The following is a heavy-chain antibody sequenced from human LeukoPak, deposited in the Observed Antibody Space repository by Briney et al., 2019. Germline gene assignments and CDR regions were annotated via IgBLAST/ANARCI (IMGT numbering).Heavy chain of an antibody. CDR3: ARRLRYAYCSGGSCGGIDY. CDR1: GGSISSYY. Sequence: SETLSLTCTVSGGSISSYYWSWIRQPPGKGLEWIGYIYYSGSTNYNPSLKSRVTISVDTSKNQFSLKLSSVTAADTAVYYCARRLRYAYCSGGSCGGIDYWGQGTLVTVSS. V-gene: IGHV4-59*01. CDR2: IYYSGST. D-gene: IGHD2-15*01. J-gene: IGHJ4*02.